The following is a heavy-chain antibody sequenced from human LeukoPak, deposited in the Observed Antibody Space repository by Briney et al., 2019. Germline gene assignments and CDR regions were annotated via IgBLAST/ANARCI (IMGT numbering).Heavy chain of an antibody. CDR3: ARGPAAMKFDP. V-gene: IGHV4-30-4*08. D-gene: IGHD2-2*01. J-gene: IGHJ5*02. CDR1: GGSISSGDYY. Sequence: SQTLSLTCTVSGGSISSGDYYWSWIRQPPGKGLEWIGYIYYSGGTYYNPSLKSRVTISVDTSKNQFSLKLSSVTAADTAVYYCARGPAAMKFDPWGQGTLVTVSS. CDR2: IYYSGGT.